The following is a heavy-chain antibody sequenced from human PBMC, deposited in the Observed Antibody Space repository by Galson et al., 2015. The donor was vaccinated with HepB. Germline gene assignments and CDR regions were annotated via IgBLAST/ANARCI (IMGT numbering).Heavy chain of an antibody. CDR2: ISYNGSNK. V-gene: IGHV3-30-3*01. CDR1: GFTFSRNA. J-gene: IGHJ5*02. CDR3: ARGASMVVIAFWATADWFDP. Sequence: SLRLSCAASGFTFSRNAMHWVRQAPGKGLEWVAVISYNGSNKYYADSVKGRFTISRDNSKNTLYLQMNSLRAEDTAVYYCARGASMVVIAFWATADWFDPWGQGTLITVSS. D-gene: IGHD2-21*01.